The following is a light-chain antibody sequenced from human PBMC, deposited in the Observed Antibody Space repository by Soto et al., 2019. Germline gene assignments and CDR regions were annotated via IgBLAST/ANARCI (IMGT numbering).Light chain of an antibody. CDR2: KAS. CDR3: QQFGAGSPWT. CDR1: QSISTW. Sequence: DIRVTQSHSTLSASVGDRVTIACRASQSISTWLAWFQQKPGKAPKVLISKASTLESGVPSRFSGDGSGTEFTLTISRLQTDDSATYYCQQFGAGSPWTFGQGTKVEIK. J-gene: IGKJ1*01. V-gene: IGKV1-5*03.